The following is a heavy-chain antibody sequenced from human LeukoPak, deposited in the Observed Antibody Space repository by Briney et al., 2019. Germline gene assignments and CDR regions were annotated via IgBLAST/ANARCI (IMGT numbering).Heavy chain of an antibody. Sequence: GESPNTSCKGSGYSFTSYWIGWVRPMPGKGLEWMGISYRGNSDTTYSPSFQGMVAFSVDKSTSTAYLQGSSLKASDTAMYYCARGGNISSLAVGYWGQGTLVTVS. CDR3: ARGGNISSLAVGY. D-gene: IGHD6-6*01. CDR2: SYRGNSDT. V-gene: IGHV5-51*01. J-gene: IGHJ4*02. CDR1: GYSFTSYW.